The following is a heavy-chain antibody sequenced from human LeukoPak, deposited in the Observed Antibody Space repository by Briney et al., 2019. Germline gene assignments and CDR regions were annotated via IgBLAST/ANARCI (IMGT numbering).Heavy chain of an antibody. CDR1: GFTFDDYA. Sequence: PGGSLRLSCAASGFTFDDYAMHWVRQAPGKGLEWVSLISGDGGSTYYADSVKGRFTISRDNSKNSLYLQMNSLRVEDTAVYYCGRVALDTSMIHYWGQGTWSPSPQ. CDR3: GRVALDTSMIHY. V-gene: IGHV3-43*02. D-gene: IGHD5-18*01. CDR2: ISGDGGST. J-gene: IGHJ4*02.